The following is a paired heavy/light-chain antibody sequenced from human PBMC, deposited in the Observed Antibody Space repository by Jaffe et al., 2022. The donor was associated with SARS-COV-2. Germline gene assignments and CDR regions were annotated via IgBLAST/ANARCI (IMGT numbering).Heavy chain of an antibody. J-gene: IGHJ1*01. CDR2: IYFTGST. CDR3: ARDRDDSGDYLGYFQH. D-gene: IGHD4-17*01. V-gene: IGHV4-61*02. Sequence: QVQLQESGPGLVKPSQTLSLTCTVSGGPISSGSYYWNWIRQPAGKGLEWIGRIYFTGSTNYNPSLKSRVTISVDTFRNQFSLKLNSVTAADTAVYYCARDRDDSGDYLGYFQHWGQGTLVTVSS. CDR1: GGPISSGSYY.
Light chain of an antibody. CDR1: QSVLYSSNSKNY. V-gene: IGKV4-1*01. Sequence: DIVMTQSPDSLAVSLGERATINCKSSQSVLYSSNSKNYFAWYQQKPGQPPKLLIYWASTRESGVPDRFSGSGSGTDFILTISSLQAEDVAVYYCQQYWNSPWTFGQGTKVEIK. J-gene: IGKJ1*01. CDR2: WAS. CDR3: QQYWNSPWT.